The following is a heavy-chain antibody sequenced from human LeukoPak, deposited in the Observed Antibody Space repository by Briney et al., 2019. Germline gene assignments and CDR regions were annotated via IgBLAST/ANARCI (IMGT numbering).Heavy chain of an antibody. CDR3: ARDPPALYSGYDWAQYESYGRFDY. CDR2: ISAYNGNT. D-gene: IGHD5-12*01. Sequence: ASVKVSCKASGYTFTSYGISWVRQAPGQGLEWMGWISAYNGNTNYAQKLQGRVTMTTDTSTSTAYMELRSLRSDDTAVYYCARDPPALYSGYDWAQYESYGRFDYWGQGTLVTVSS. J-gene: IGHJ4*02. CDR1: GYTFTSYG. V-gene: IGHV1-18*01.